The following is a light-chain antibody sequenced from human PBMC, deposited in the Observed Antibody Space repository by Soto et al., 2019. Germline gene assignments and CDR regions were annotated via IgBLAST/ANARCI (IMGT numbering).Light chain of an antibody. CDR2: GAS. Sequence: EIVMTQSPATLFVSPGERATLSCRASQSVSSNLAWYQHKPGQAPRLLIYGASTKVAGIPARFSASGSGTEFTLTISSLQSEDFAVYYCQQYDNWPPWTFGQGTKVEIK. CDR1: QSVSSN. J-gene: IGKJ1*01. CDR3: QQYDNWPPWT. V-gene: IGKV3D-15*01.